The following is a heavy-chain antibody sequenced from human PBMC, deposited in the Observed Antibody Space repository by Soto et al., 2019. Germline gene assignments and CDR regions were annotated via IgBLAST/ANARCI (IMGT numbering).Heavy chain of an antibody. Sequence: ASVKVSCKASGYTFTSYAMHWVRQAPGQRLEWMGWINAGNGNTKYSQKFQGRVTITRDTSASTAYMELSSLRSEDTAVYYCARDFLRADISTGYYNGAFDIWGQGTMVTVSS. V-gene: IGHV1-3*01. CDR1: GYTFTSYA. D-gene: IGHD3-9*01. CDR3: ARDFLRADISTGYYNGAFDI. J-gene: IGHJ3*02. CDR2: INAGNGNT.